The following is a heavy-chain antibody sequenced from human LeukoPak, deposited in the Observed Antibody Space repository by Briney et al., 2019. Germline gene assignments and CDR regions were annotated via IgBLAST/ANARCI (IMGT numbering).Heavy chain of an antibody. V-gene: IGHV1-69*05. CDR2: IIPIFGTA. Sequence: SVKVSCKASGGTFGSYAISWVRQAPGQGLEWMGGIIPIFGTANYAQKFQGRVTITTDESTSTAYMELSSLRSEDTAVYYCARDAGLDSSSWYFDYWGQGTLVTVSS. J-gene: IGHJ4*02. CDR3: ARDAGLDSSSWYFDY. D-gene: IGHD6-13*01. CDR1: GGTFGSYA.